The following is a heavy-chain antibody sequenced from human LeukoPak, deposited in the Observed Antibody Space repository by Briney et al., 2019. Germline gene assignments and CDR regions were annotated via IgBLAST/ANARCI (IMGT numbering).Heavy chain of an antibody. D-gene: IGHD1-26*01. J-gene: IGHJ6*03. CDR1: GFTFSDYY. V-gene: IGHV3-11*04. CDR3: AREEWELLRYYYYYMGV. Sequence: PGGSLRLSCAASGFTFSDYYMSWIRQAPGKGLEWVSYISSSGSTIYYADSVKGRFTISRDNAKNSLYLQMNSLRAEDTAVYYCAREEWELLRYYYYYMGVWGKGTTVTVSS. CDR2: ISSSGSTI.